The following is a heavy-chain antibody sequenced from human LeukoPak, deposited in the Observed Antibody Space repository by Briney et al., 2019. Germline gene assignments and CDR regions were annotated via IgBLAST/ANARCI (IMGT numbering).Heavy chain of an antibody. CDR1: GFTFNNYA. D-gene: IGHD2-8*02. CDR3: AKDGLTTGGGYSGSGFDY. J-gene: IGHJ4*02. V-gene: IGHV3-23*01. CDR2: ISVSGDST. Sequence: AGCLRLSCATSGFTFNNYAMNWVRQAPGKGLEWVSAISVSGDSTYYADSVKGRFTISRDNSRNTLYLQMNSLRAYDTAVYYCAKDGLTTGGGYSGSGFDYWGQGALVTVSS.